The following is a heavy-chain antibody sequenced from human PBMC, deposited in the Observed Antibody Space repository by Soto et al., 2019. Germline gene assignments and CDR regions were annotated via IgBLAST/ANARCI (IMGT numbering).Heavy chain of an antibody. CDR1: GFTFSYYS. J-gene: IGHJ4*02. V-gene: IGHV3-48*01. Sequence: EVQVVESGGGLVQPGESLRLSCAASGFTFSYYSMNWVRQAPGKGLEWVSYISSNSNTKFYADSVKGRFTISRDNARNSLYLKMNSLRAEDTAVYYCARDIDGGGQGTLVTVSS. CDR2: ISSNSNTK. CDR3: ARDIDG. D-gene: IGHD2-15*01.